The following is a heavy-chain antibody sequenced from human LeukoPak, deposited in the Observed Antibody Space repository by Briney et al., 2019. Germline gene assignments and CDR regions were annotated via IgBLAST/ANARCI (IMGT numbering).Heavy chain of an antibody. CDR2: IYYSGRT. D-gene: IGHD3-10*01. CDR1: GGSISSTTYY. CDR3: ARQRAWFGEWAFDS. Sequence: PSETLSLTCTVSGGSISSTTYYWSWLRQPPGKGLEWLGSIYYSGRTYYNPSLKSRVTISADTSKNQFSLKLSSVTAADTAVYFCARQRAWFGEWAFDSWGQGTLVTVSS. V-gene: IGHV4-39*01. J-gene: IGHJ4*02.